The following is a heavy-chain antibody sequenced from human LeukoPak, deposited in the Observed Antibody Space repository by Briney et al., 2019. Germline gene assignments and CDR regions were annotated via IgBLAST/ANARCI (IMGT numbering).Heavy chain of an antibody. CDR1: GFTVSSYA. CDR3: ARGDLGYYYYMDV. CDR2: ISGSGGST. Sequence: GGSLRLSCAASGFTVSSYAMSWVRQAPGKGLEWVSAISGSGGSTYYADSVKGRFTISRDNSKNTLYLQMNSLRAEDTAVYYCARGDLGYYYYMDVWGKGTTVTVSS. J-gene: IGHJ6*03. V-gene: IGHV3-23*01. D-gene: IGHD3-10*01.